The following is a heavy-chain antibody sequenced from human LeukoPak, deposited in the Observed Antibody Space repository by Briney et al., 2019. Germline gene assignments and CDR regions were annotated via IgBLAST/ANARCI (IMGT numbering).Heavy chain of an antibody. CDR3: AKVEQQLVRGGSSWFDP. J-gene: IGHJ5*02. D-gene: IGHD6-13*01. CDR1: GYTFTGYY. CDR2: INPNSGGT. V-gene: IGHV1-2*02. Sequence: ASVKVSCKASGYTFTGYYMHWVRQAPGQGLEWIGWINPNSGGTNYAQKFQGRVTMTRDTSISTAYMELSRLRSDDTAVYYCAKVEQQLVRGGSSWFDPWSQGTLVTVSS.